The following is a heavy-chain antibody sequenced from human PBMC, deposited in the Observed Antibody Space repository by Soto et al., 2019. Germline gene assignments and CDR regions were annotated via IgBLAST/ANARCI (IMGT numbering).Heavy chain of an antibody. CDR1: GYTFTSYG. D-gene: IGHD3-22*01. CDR2: ISAYNGNT. J-gene: IGHJ5*02. Sequence: QVQLVQSGAEVKKPGASVKVSCKASGYTFTSYGISWVRQAPGQGLEWMGWISAYNGNTNYAQKLQGRVTMTTDTSTSTAYMELRSLRSDDTAVYYCARDRYYDSSGYYGPWFDPWGQGTLVTVSS. CDR3: ARDRYYDSSGYYGPWFDP. V-gene: IGHV1-18*01.